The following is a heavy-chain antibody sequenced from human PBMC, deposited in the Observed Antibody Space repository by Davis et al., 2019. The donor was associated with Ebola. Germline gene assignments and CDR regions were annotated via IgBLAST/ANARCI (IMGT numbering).Heavy chain of an antibody. J-gene: IGHJ6*02. CDR1: GFTVSSNY. Sequence: GGSLRLSCAASGFTVSSNYMSWVRQAPGKGLEWVSVIYSGGSTYYADSVKGRFTISRDNSKNTLYLQINSLRAEDTAVYYCARAYSSSSRGYYYYGMDVWGQGTTVTVSS. CDR3: ARAYSSSSRGYYYYGMDV. D-gene: IGHD6-6*01. V-gene: IGHV3-53*01. CDR2: IYSGGST.